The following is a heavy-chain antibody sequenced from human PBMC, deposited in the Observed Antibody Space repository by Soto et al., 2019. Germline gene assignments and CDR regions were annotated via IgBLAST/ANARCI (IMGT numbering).Heavy chain of an antibody. CDR2: ISYDGSNK. V-gene: IGHV3-30-3*01. CDR1: GFTFSSYA. Sequence: QVQVVESGGGVVQPGRSLRLSCAASGFTFSSYAMHWVRQAPGKGLEWVAVISYDGSNKYYADSVKGRFTISRDNSKNTLYLQMNSLRAEDTAVYYCARGDITVYCGDCYSDAFDIWGQGTMVTVSS. J-gene: IGHJ3*02. D-gene: IGHD2-21*02. CDR3: ARGDITVYCGDCYSDAFDI.